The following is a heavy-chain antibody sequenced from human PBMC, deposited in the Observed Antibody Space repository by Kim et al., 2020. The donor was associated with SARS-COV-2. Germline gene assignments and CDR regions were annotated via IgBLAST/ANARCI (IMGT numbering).Heavy chain of an antibody. J-gene: IGHJ4*02. V-gene: IGHV1-3*01. CDR2: INAGNGNT. CDR1: GYTFTSYA. D-gene: IGHD3-10*01. CDR3: AREGVVLLWFGELSPSGFDY. Sequence: ASVKVSCKASGYTFTSYAMHWVRQAPGQRLEWMGWINAGNGNTKYSQKFQGRVTITRDTSASTAYMELSSLRSEDTAVYYCAREGVVLLWFGELSPSGFDYWGQGTLVTVSS.